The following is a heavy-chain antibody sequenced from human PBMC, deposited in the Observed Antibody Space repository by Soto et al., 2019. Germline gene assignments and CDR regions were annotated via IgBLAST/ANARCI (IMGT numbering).Heavy chain of an antibody. V-gene: IGHV1-3*01. Sequence: QVQLVQSGAEVKKPGASVKVSCKASGYTFTSYAMHWVRQAPGQRLEWMGWINAGNGNTKYSQKFQGRVTITRDTSASTAYMELGSLRSEDTAVYYCARGGYDILTGYHPFQHWGQGTLVTVSS. CDR1: GYTFTSYA. D-gene: IGHD3-9*01. CDR3: ARGGYDILTGYHPFQH. J-gene: IGHJ1*01. CDR2: INAGNGNT.